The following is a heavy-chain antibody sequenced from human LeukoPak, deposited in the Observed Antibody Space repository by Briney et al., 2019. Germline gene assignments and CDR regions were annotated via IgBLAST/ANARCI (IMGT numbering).Heavy chain of an antibody. CDR1: GFIFSSYW. CDR2: IKEDGSEK. V-gene: IGHV3-7*01. D-gene: IGHD5-18*01. CDR3: ARDAGYGYDRFDY. J-gene: IGHJ4*02. Sequence: GGSLRLSCAASGFIFSSYWMAWVRQAPGKGLEWVANIKEDGSEKNYVDSVKGRFTISRDNAKNSLYLQMNSLRAEDTAVYYCARDAGYGYDRFDYWGQGTQVTVSS.